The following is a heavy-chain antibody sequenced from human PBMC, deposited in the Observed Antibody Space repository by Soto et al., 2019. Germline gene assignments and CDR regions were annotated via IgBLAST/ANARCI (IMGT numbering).Heavy chain of an antibody. CDR1: GGSISRYY. D-gene: IGHD6-13*01. CDR2: IYYSGST. V-gene: IGHV4-59*01. Sequence: SETLSLTCTVSGGSISRYYWSWSRQPPGKGLEWIGYIYYSGSTNYNPSLKSRVTISVDTSKNQFSLKLSSVTAADTAVYYCARGRYSSSSNPFDYWGQGTLVTVSS. J-gene: IGHJ4*02. CDR3: ARGRYSSSSNPFDY.